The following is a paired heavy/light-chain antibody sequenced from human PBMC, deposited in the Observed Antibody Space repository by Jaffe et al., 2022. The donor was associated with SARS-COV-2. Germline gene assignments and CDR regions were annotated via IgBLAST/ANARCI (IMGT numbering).Light chain of an antibody. CDR1: PLSKQY. V-gene: IGLV3-25*03. CDR3: QSIDDNIKNVI. CDR2: KDN. Sequence: SYELTQPPSVSVSPGQTARITCFGHPLSKQYAYWYQVKPGQAPVLMIYKDNERPSGIPERFSGSSSGTTVTLTISGVQAEDEADYYCQSIDDNIKNVIFGGGTRLSVL. J-gene: IGLJ2*01.
Heavy chain of an antibody. CDR1: GFTFNNAW. V-gene: IGHV3-15*01. D-gene: IGHD1-7*01. CDR2: AKSKKDGGTT. CDR3: TTDRVYEWNYVLYYFDN. J-gene: IGHJ4*02. Sequence: EVQLVESGGGLVRRGGSLKLSCATSGFTFNNAWMSWVRQTPGKGLEWVGRAKSKKDGGTTDYAAPLKGRFTISRDESKKTLYLQMNDLQTEDTAVYYCTTDRVYEWNYVLYYFDNWGRGTLVTVSS.